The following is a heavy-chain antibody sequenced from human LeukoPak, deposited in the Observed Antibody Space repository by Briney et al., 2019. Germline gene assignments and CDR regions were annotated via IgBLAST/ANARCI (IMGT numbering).Heavy chain of an antibody. CDR1: GGTFSSYA. CDR3: ARDPDRNNGMDV. CDR2: IIPIFGTA. Sequence: SVKVSCKASGGTFSSYAISWVRQAPGQGLEWMGGIIPIFGTANYAQKFQGRVTITAGESTSTAYMELSSLRSEDTAVYYCARDPDRNNGMDVWGQGTTVTVSS. V-gene: IGHV1-69*13. D-gene: IGHD1-14*01. J-gene: IGHJ6*02.